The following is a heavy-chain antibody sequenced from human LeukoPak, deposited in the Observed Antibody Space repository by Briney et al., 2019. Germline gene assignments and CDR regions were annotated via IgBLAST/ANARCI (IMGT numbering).Heavy chain of an antibody. CDR3: ARAKGYSYGFGTNWFDP. Sequence: SETLSLTCTVSGGSISSSSYYWDWIRQPPGKGLEWIGEINHSGSTNYNPSLKSRVTISVDTSKNQFSLKLSSVTAADTAVYYCARAKGYSYGFGTNWFDPWGQGTLVTVSS. CDR1: GGSISSSSYY. D-gene: IGHD5-18*01. CDR2: INHSGST. J-gene: IGHJ5*02. V-gene: IGHV4-39*07.